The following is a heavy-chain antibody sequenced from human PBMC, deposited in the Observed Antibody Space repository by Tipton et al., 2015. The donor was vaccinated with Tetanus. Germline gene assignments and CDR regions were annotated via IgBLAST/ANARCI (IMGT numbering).Heavy chain of an antibody. CDR1: GGSISSYY. J-gene: IGHJ4*02. Sequence: TLSLTCTVSGGSISSYYWSWIRQPPGRGPEWIGYIYYSGSTNYNPSLKSRVTISVDTSKNQFSLKLSSVTAADTAVYYCARVIYDILTGYHIDYWGQGTLVTVSS. V-gene: IGHV4-59*01. D-gene: IGHD3-9*01. CDR2: IYYSGST. CDR3: ARVIYDILTGYHIDY.